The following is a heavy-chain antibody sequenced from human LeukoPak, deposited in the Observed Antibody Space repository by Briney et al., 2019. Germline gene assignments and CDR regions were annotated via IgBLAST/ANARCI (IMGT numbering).Heavy chain of an antibody. CDR3: AKNGDYGYAMDV. J-gene: IGHJ6*02. Sequence: ASVKVSCKASGYTFTDYYMHWVRQAPGQGLEWVGSFNPYSGASKYAQKLQGRVTMTGDTSVSTAYLQLGRVIGDDTAGYYCAKNGDYGYAMDVWGQGTTVTVSS. CDR2: FNPYSGAS. V-gene: IGHV1-2*02. CDR1: GYTFTDYY. D-gene: IGHD4-17*01.